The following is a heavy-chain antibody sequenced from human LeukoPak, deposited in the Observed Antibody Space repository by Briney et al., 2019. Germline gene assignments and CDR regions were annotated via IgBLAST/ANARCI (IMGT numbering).Heavy chain of an antibody. CDR3: AKLPSLYNWNYKGFDY. D-gene: IGHD1-7*01. V-gene: IGHV3-30*02. CDR1: GFTFSSYG. J-gene: IGHJ4*02. CDR2: IRYDGSNK. Sequence: LGGSLRLSCAASGFTFSSYGMHWVRQAPGKGLEWVAFIRYDGSNKYYADSVKGRFTISRDNSKNTLYLQMNSLRAEDTAVYYCAKLPSLYNWNYKGFDYWGQGTLVTVSS.